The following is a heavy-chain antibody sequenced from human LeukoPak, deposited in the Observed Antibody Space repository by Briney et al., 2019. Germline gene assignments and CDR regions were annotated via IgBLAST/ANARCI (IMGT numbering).Heavy chain of an antibody. V-gene: IGHV1-2*02. CDR2: INPNSGGT. CDR1: GNTFTAYY. J-gene: IGHJ4*02. Sequence: ASVKVSCKASGNTFTAYYMHWVRQAPGQGLEWMGWINPNSGGTDYAQKFQGRVTMTRDTSISTAYMELSRLRSDDTAVYYCARASYDFWSGYYYFDYWGQGTLVTVSS. D-gene: IGHD3-3*01. CDR3: ARASYDFWSGYYYFDY.